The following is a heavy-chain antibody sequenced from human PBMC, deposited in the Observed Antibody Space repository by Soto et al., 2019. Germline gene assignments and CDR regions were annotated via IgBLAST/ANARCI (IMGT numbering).Heavy chain of an antibody. J-gene: IGHJ4*02. CDR2: ISAYNGNT. Sequence: QFQLVQSGAEVKKPGASLKVSCKASGYTFTSYGISWVRQSPGQGLEWMGWISAYNGNTIYAQKLQGRVTMTPDTITSTGYVGLRSVRSDDTAVYYCACVVRGVFNFDYWGQGTLVTVSS. V-gene: IGHV1-18*04. D-gene: IGHD3-10*01. CDR3: ACVVRGVFNFDY. CDR1: GYTFTSYG.